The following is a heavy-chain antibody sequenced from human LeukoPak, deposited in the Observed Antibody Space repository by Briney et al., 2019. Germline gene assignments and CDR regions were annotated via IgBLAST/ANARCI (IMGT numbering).Heavy chain of an antibody. J-gene: IGHJ4*02. D-gene: IGHD1-26*01. CDR2: ISYDGSNK. Sequence: GRSLRLSCAASGFTFSSYAMHWVRQAPGKGLEWVAVISYDGSNKYYADSVKGRFTISRDNSKNTLYLQMNSLRAEDTAVYYCARDHGSYFDCWGQGTLVTVSS. V-gene: IGHV3-30-3*01. CDR3: ARDHGSYFDC. CDR1: GFTFSSYA.